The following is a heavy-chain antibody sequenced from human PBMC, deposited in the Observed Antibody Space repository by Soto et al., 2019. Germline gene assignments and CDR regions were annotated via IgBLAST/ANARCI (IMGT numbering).Heavy chain of an antibody. Sequence: EVQMVEARGGLVKPGGSLRLSCEVSGFSFSNYRMKWVRQAPGKGLEWVSSISSSSSFIYYAESVKGRFTISRDNAKNSLYLQMNSLIVEDTAVYYCARDLFDSWGQGTLVTVSS. CDR2: ISSSSSFI. CDR1: GFSFSNYR. J-gene: IGHJ4*02. V-gene: IGHV3-21*01. CDR3: ARDLFDS.